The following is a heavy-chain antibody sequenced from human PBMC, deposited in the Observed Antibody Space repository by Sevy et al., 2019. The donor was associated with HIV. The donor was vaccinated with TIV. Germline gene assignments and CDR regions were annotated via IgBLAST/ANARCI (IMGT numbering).Heavy chain of an antibody. V-gene: IGHV4-31*03. Sequence: SETLSLTCTVSGGSVSSGPYYWTWIRQYPGKGLEWLGYYYYSGATNYNPSLESRISISIETSKNQNLFSLRLDPVTAADTAVYYCARGESILWFGDLSYFDYWGQGILVTVSS. CDR3: ARGESILWFGDLSYFDY. CDR1: GGSVSSGPYY. J-gene: IGHJ4*02. CDR2: YYYSGAT. D-gene: IGHD3-10*01.